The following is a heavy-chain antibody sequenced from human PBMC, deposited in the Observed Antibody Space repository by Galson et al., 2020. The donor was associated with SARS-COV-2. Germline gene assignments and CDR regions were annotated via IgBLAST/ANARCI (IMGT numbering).Heavy chain of an antibody. J-gene: IGHJ4*02. Sequence: SGPTLVKPTQTLTLTCSFSGFFLSSSGMCVSWIRQPPGKALEWLALIDWDDDKFYSTSLKTRLTISKDSSRSQVVLTMTNMDPGDTATYYCARNFVPRRAFDYWGQGILVNVSS. CDR1: GFFLSSSGMC. CDR3: ARNFVPRRAFDY. CDR2: IDWDDDK. D-gene: IGHD3-9*01. V-gene: IGHV2-70*01.